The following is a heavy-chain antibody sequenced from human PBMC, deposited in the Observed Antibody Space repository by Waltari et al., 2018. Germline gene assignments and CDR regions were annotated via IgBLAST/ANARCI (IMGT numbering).Heavy chain of an antibody. D-gene: IGHD1-7*01. CDR2: INSNTGGA. J-gene: IGHJ3*02. V-gene: IGHV1-2*02. CDR1: GYTVTAYY. CDR3: AREALGGTKAFDM. Sequence: QIQIMQSGAEVKKPGASVKVSCQASGYTVTAYYIHWARQAPGQGLEWMGWINSNTGGADCAQSFQGRVTVTRDTSISTVYMELSGLTSDDTAVYYCAREALGGTKAFDMWGQGTMVTVSS.